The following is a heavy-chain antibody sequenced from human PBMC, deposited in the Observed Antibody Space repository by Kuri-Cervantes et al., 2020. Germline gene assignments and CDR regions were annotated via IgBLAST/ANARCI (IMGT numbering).Heavy chain of an antibody. J-gene: IGHJ4*02. V-gene: IGHV1-18*01. D-gene: IGHD3/OR15-3a*01. CDR3: VREPRTSRYYYFYN. CDR1: GYTFTRYG. Sequence: SVKVSCKASGYTFTRYGISWVRQAPGQGLEWMGWISAYNGDTNYAQGFQDRVTMTTDTSTSTAYMELRSLRSDDTAIYFCVREPRTSRYYYFYNWGQGTLVTVSS. CDR2: ISAYNGDT.